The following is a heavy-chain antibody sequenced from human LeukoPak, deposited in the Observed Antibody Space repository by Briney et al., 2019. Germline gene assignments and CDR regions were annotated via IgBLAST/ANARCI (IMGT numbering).Heavy chain of an antibody. Sequence: SVTVSCKASGGTFSSYAISWVRQAPGQGLEWMGRIIPILGIANYAQKFQGRVTITADKSTSTAYMELSSLRSEDTAVYYCARGRHYYGSGSYFSPGDWFDPWGQGTLVTVSS. CDR1: GGTFSSYA. CDR3: ARGRHYYGSGSYFSPGDWFDP. D-gene: IGHD3-10*01. V-gene: IGHV1-69*04. J-gene: IGHJ5*02. CDR2: IIPILGIA.